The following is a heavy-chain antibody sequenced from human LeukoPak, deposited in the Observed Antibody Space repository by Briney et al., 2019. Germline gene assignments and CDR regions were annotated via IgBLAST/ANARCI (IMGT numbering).Heavy chain of an antibody. V-gene: IGHV1-18*01. CDR3: ARQEGGLLPYDYVSIDY. D-gene: IGHD3-16*01. CDR1: GYTFTSYG. CDR2: ISAYNGNT. J-gene: IGHJ4*02. Sequence: ASVKVSCKASGYTFTSYGISWVRQAPGQGLEWMGWISAYNGNTNYAQKLQGRVTMTTDTSTSTAYMELRSLRSDDTAVYYCARQEGGLLPYDYVSIDYWGQGTLVTVSS.